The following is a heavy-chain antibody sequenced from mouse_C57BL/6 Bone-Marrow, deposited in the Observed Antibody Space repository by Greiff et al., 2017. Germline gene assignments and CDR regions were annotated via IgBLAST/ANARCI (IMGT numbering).Heavy chain of an antibody. V-gene: IGHV1-50*01. CDR3: AREGNYGSSS. CDR1: GYTFTSYW. Sequence: QVQLQQPGAELVKPGASVKLSCKASGYTFTSYWMQWVKQRPGQGLEWIGEIDPSDSYTNYNQKFKGKATLTVDTSSSTPYMQLSSLTSEDSAVYYCAREGNYGSSSWGQGTTLTVSS. J-gene: IGHJ2*01. D-gene: IGHD1-1*01. CDR2: IDPSDSYT.